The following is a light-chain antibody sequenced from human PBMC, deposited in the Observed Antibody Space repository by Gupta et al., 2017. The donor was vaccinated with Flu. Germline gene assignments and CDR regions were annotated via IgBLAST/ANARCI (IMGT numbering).Light chain of an antibody. CDR3: SSDTSSSWGV. J-gene: IGLJ3*02. V-gene: IGLV2-14*01. Sequence: SALPQPASVSGSPGQSITISCTGTSSDVGGYNYVCWDQQHPDKAPRLMIYEVSNRPAGVANRFSGSKAGNTASLTISGLQAEDEADYYGSSDTSSSWGVFGGGTKLTVL. CDR2: EVS. CDR1: SSDVGGYNY.